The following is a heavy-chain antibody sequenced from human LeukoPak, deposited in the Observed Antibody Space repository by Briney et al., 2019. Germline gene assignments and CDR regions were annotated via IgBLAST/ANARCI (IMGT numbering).Heavy chain of an antibody. J-gene: IGHJ4*02. V-gene: IGHV4-59*01. CDR2: IYYSGST. CDR1: GGPTTSYY. D-gene: IGHD3-22*01. CDR3: ARDTSGYRRGSFDY. Sequence: SETLSLTCTVSGGPTTSYYWSWMRQPPGKGLEWIGYIYYSGSTNYNPSLKSRVTISVDTSKNQFSLKLSSLTAADTAVYYCARDTSGYRRGSFDYWGQGTLVTVSS.